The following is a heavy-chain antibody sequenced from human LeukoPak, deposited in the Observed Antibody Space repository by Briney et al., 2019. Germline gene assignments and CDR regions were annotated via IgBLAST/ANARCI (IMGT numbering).Heavy chain of an antibody. D-gene: IGHD5-12*01. V-gene: IGHV3-73*01. CDR3: VKDVSRYSGYDSTFDY. CDR2: IRSKANSYAT. J-gene: IGHJ4*02. Sequence: GGSLRLSCAASGFTFSGSAMHWVRQASGKGLEWVGRIRSKANSYATAYAASVKGRFTISRDDSKNTAYLQMSSLRAEDTAVYYCVKDVSRYSGYDSTFDYWGQGTLVTVSS. CDR1: GFTFSGSA.